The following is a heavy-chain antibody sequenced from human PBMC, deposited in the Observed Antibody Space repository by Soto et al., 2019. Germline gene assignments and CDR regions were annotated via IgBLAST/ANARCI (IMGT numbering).Heavy chain of an antibody. CDR3: AIDQGAWPYNWFDF. CDR1: GFTCTGYY. CDR2: INPNTGGT. V-gene: IGHV1-2*04. Sequence: QALLVQSGAEVQEPGASVKVSCKASGFTCTGYYMHWVRQAPGQGPEWMGWINPNTGGTKYAQKCQGWVTMTRDTSISTAYVEFSSLKSDDTAVYYCAIDQGAWPYNWFDFWGPGTLVTVTS. J-gene: IGHJ5*01.